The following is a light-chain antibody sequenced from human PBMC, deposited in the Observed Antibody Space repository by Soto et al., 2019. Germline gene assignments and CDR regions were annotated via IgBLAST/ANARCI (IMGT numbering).Light chain of an antibody. V-gene: IGKV3-20*01. CDR2: GAF. CDR3: QQYGSSPT. J-gene: IGKJ5*01. CDR1: QTVRSSY. Sequence: DIVLTQSPGTLSLSPGERATLSCRASQTVRSSYLAWYQQIPGQSPRLLIYGAFSRATGIPDRFSGSGSGTDFTLTISRLEPEDFAVYYCQQYGSSPTFGQGTRLEIK.